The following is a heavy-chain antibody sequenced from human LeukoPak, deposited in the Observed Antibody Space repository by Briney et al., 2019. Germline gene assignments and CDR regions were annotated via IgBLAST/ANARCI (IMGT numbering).Heavy chain of an antibody. V-gene: IGHV3-30*02. D-gene: IGHD1-26*01. Sequence: GGSLRLSCAASGFIFSSYGMHWVRQAPGKGLEWVAFIRDGGSNKYHADSVKGRLTISRDNSKNTLYLQMNSLRAEDTAVYYCARAEGSYYDFDYWGQGTLVTVSS. CDR3: ARAEGSYYDFDY. CDR2: IRDGGSNK. CDR1: GFIFSSYG. J-gene: IGHJ4*02.